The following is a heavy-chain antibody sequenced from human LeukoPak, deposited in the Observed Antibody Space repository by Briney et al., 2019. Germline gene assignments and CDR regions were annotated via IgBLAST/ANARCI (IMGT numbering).Heavy chain of an antibody. CDR1: GFTFSSYA. J-gene: IGHJ4*02. Sequence: GGSLRLSCAASGFTFSSYAMSWVRQAPGKGLEWVSAISGSGGSTYYADSVKGRFSISRDNSKSTLYLLMNSLRAGDTAVYYCAKRRYCDDINCRDFDCWGQGTLVTVSS. CDR2: ISGSGGST. V-gene: IGHV3-23*01. D-gene: IGHD2-15*01. CDR3: AKRRYCDDINCRDFDC.